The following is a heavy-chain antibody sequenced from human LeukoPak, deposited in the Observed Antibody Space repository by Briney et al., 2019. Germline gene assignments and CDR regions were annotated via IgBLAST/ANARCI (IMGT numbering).Heavy chain of an antibody. Sequence: GGSLRLFCAASGFTFSSYVMHWVRQAPGKGLEWVAVISYDGSNKYYADSVKGRFTISRDNSKNTLYLQMNSLRAEDTAVYYCARGRVLEQLETYYYGMDVWGQGTTVTVSS. CDR2: ISYDGSNK. CDR3: ARGRVLEQLETYYYGMDV. V-gene: IGHV3-30-3*01. CDR1: GFTFSSYV. J-gene: IGHJ6*02. D-gene: IGHD6-6*01.